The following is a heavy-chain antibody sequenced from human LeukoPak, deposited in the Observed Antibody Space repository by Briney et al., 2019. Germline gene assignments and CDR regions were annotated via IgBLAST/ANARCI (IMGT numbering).Heavy chain of an antibody. D-gene: IGHD1-26*01. Sequence: PGGSLRLSCAASGFTFSNAWMSWVRQAPGKGLEWVGRIKSKTDGWTTDYAAPVKGRFTISRDDSKNTLYLQMNSLKTEDTAVYYCPTALGVGATAPFDYWGQGTLVTVSS. CDR2: IKSKTDGWTT. J-gene: IGHJ4*02. CDR3: PTALGVGATAPFDY. CDR1: GFTFSNAW. V-gene: IGHV3-15*01.